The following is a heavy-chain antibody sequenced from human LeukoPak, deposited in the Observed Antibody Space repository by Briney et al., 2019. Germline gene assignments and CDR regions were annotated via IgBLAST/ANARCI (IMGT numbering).Heavy chain of an antibody. CDR1: GGSIGSHY. CDR3: ARAKDSSGYLVPIDAFDI. V-gene: IGHV4-59*11. D-gene: IGHD3-22*01. Sequence: SETLSLTCTVSGGSIGSHYWTWIRQPPGKGLEWIGYIYYSGSTNYNPSLKSRVTISVDTSKNQFSLKLSSVTAADTAVYYCARAKDSSGYLVPIDAFDIWGQGTMVTVSS. CDR2: IYYSGST. J-gene: IGHJ3*02.